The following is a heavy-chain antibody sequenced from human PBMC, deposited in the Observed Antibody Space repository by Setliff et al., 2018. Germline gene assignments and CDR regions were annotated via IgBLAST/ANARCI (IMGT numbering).Heavy chain of an antibody. CDR1: GFTFSSYA. CDR3: AKGSRVDLRYYYGMDV. J-gene: IGHJ6*02. Sequence: GGSLRLSCAASGFTFSSYAMSWVRQAPGKGLEWVSAISGGGGSTYYADSVKGRLTISRDNSKNTLYLQMNSLRAEDTAVYYCAKGSRVDLRYYYGMDVWGQGTTVTVSS. CDR2: ISGGGGST. D-gene: IGHD3-3*01. V-gene: IGHV3-23*01.